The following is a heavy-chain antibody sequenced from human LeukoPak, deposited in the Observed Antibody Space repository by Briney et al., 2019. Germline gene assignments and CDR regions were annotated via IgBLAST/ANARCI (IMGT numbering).Heavy chain of an antibody. CDR2: ISYDGSNK. CDR1: GFTFSSYA. J-gene: IGHJ6*02. D-gene: IGHD5-24*01. CDR3: ARMMAGRGYYYGMDV. Sequence: GGSLRLSCAASGFTFSSYAMHWVRQAPGKGLEWVAVISYDGSNKYYADSVKGRFTISRDNSKNTLYLQMNSLRAEDTAVYYCARMMAGRGYYYGMDVWGQGTTVTVPS. V-gene: IGHV3-30-3*01.